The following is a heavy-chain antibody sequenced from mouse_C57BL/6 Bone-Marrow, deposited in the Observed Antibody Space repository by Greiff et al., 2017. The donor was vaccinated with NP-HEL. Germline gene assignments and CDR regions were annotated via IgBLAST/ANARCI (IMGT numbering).Heavy chain of an antibody. CDR1: GYTFTDYN. CDR2: INPNNGGT. J-gene: IGHJ1*03. Sequence: EVQLQQSGPELVKPGASVKIPCKASGYTFTDYNMDWVKQSHGKSLEWIGDINPNNGGTIYNQKFKGKATLTVDKSSSTAYMELRSLTSEDTAVYYCARGGPFTTVVDVWGTGTTVTVSS. D-gene: IGHD1-1*01. V-gene: IGHV1-18*01. CDR3: ARGGPFTTVVDV.